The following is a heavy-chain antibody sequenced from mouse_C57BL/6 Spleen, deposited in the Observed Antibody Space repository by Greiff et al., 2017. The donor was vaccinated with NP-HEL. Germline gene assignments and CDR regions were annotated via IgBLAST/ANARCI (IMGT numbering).Heavy chain of an antibody. Sequence: DVKLLESGPGLVKPSQSLSLTCSVTGYSITSGYYWNWIRQFPGNKLEWMGYISYDGSNNYNPSLKNRISITRDTSKNQFFLKLNSVTTEDTATYYCAREITTVVDWYFDVWGTGTTVTVSS. D-gene: IGHD1-1*01. V-gene: IGHV3-6*01. J-gene: IGHJ1*03. CDR3: AREITTVVDWYFDV. CDR1: GYSITSGYY. CDR2: ISYDGSN.